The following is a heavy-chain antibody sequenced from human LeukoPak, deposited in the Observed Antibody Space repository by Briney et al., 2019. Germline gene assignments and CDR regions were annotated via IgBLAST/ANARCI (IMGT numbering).Heavy chain of an antibody. D-gene: IGHD5-18*01. CDR1: GDSISTYY. V-gene: IGHV4-59*01. J-gene: IGHJ3*02. CDR2: IDYRGST. CDR3: ARSRSGYSYDHAAFEI. Sequence: SETLPLTCTVSGDSISTYYWSWIRQPPGKGLEWIAYIDYRGSTTYNPSLRSRVTISVDTSRNQFSLKLYSVAAADTAVYYCARSRSGYSYDHAAFEIWGQGTMVTVSS.